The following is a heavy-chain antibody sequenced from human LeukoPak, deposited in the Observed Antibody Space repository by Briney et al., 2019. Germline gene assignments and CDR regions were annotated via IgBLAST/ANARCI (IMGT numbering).Heavy chain of an antibody. Sequence: SETLSLTCTVSGDSISSGDYYWSWIRQPAGKGLEWIGRISSSGSTNYNPSLKSRVTISVDTSKNQFSLKLSSVTAADTAMYYCARGVFDWIFSSYWYFDVWGRGTLVSVSS. CDR3: ARGVFDWIFSSYWYFDV. CDR2: ISSSGST. V-gene: IGHV4-61*02. J-gene: IGHJ2*01. CDR1: GDSISSGDYY. D-gene: IGHD3-9*01.